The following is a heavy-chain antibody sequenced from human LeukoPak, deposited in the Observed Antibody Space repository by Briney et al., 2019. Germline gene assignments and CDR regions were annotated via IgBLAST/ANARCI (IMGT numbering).Heavy chain of an antibody. CDR1: GFTFSSYS. D-gene: IGHD3-10*01. CDR2: ISSSSSYI. Sequence: PGGFLRLSCAASGFTFSSYSMNWVRQAPGKGLEWVSSISSSSSYIYYADSVKGRFTISRDNAKNSLYLQMNSLRVEDTAVYYCAREDITMVRGVTNDYWGQGTLVTVSS. CDR3: AREDITMVRGVTNDY. J-gene: IGHJ4*02. V-gene: IGHV3-21*01.